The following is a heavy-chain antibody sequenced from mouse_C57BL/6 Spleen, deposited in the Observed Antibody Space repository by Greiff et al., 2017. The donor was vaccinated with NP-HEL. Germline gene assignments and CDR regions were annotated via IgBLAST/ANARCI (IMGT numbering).Heavy chain of an antibody. CDR3: ALITTVEGGYFDV. Sequence: VRLQQPGAELVKPGASVKLSCKASGYTFTSYWMHWVKQRPGRGLEWIGRIDPNSGGTKYNEKFKSKATLTVDKPSSTAYMQLSSLTSEDSAVYYCALITTVEGGYFDVWGTGTTVTVSS. J-gene: IGHJ1*03. CDR2: IDPNSGGT. D-gene: IGHD1-1*01. V-gene: IGHV1-72*01. CDR1: GYTFTSYW.